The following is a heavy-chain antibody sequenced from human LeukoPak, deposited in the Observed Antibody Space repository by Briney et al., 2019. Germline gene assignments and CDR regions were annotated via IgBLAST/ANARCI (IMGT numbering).Heavy chain of an antibody. Sequence: ASVKVSCKASGYTFTGYYFHWVRQAPGQGLEWMGWINPNTAGTNYAQKFLGGVTLTWDASISTAYMELNRLTSDDTAVYYCATSAGDYRAGHYYYMGVWGKGTSVTVSS. CDR2: INPNTAGT. J-gene: IGHJ6*03. CDR1: GYTFTGYY. CDR3: ATSAGDYRAGHYYYMGV. D-gene: IGHD4-11*01. V-gene: IGHV1-2*02.